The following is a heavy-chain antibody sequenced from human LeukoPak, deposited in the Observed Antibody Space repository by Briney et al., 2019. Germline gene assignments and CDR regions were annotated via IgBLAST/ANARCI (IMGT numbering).Heavy chain of an antibody. J-gene: IGHJ3*02. CDR3: ARDVGYCSSTSCYFGNDAFDI. V-gene: IGHV3-30-3*01. D-gene: IGHD2-2*01. CDR2: ISYDGSNK. Sequence: GGSLRLSCAASGFTFSSYAMHWVRQAPGKGLEWVAVISYDGSNKYYADSVKGRFTISRDNSKNTLYLQMNSLRAEDTAVYYCARDVGYCSSTSCYFGNDAFDIWGQGTMVTVSS. CDR1: GFTFSSYA.